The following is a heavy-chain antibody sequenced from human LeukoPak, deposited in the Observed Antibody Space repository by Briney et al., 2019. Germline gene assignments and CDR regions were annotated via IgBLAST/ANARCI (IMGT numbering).Heavy chain of an antibody. J-gene: IGHJ4*02. D-gene: IGHD6-19*01. Sequence: GGSLRLSCAASGFTFDNYAMHWVRQAPGKGLEWLSIISWNSGYIGYADSVKGRFTISRDNAKKSLDLQMNSLRAEDTAFYYCAKVRGTYSSGYFFDYRGQGTLVTVSS. CDR3: AKVRGTYSSGYFFDY. V-gene: IGHV3-9*01. CDR1: GFTFDNYA. CDR2: ISWNSGYI.